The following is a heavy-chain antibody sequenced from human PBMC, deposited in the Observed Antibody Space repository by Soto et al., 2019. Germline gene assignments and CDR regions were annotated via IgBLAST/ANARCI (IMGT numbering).Heavy chain of an antibody. CDR3: ARDRVYVERGVFDAFDI. CDR1: GFTFSSYA. J-gene: IGHJ3*02. CDR2: ISYDGSNK. D-gene: IGHD6-6*01. V-gene: IGHV3-30-3*01. Sequence: QVQLVESGGGVVQPGRSLRLSCAASGFTFSSYAMHWVRQAPGKGLEWVAVISYDGSNKYYADSVKGRFTISRDNSKNTLYLQMNSLRAEDTAVYYCARDRVYVERGVFDAFDIWGQGTMVTVSS.